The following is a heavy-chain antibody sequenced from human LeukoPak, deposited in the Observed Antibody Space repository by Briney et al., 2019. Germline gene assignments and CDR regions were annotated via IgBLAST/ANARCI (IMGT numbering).Heavy chain of an antibody. J-gene: IGHJ4*02. Sequence: GGSLRLSCAASGFTVSSNYMSWVRQAPGKGLGWVSLIYSGGSTYYADSVKGRFTISRDNSKNTLYLQMNSLSAEDTAVYYCARGVDYYDSSGYLEHWGQGTLVTVSS. CDR3: ARGVDYYDSSGYLEH. CDR1: GFTVSSNY. D-gene: IGHD3-22*01. CDR2: IYSGGST. V-gene: IGHV3-66*01.